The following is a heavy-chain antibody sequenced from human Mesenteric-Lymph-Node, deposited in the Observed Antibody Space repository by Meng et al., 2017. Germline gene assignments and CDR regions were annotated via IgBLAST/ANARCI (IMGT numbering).Heavy chain of an antibody. J-gene: IGHJ4*02. CDR1: GGSISSGGYY. Sequence: QLPLQEPGSGLGKPSQTLSLTCAVSGGSISSGGYYWSWIRQHPGKGLEWIGYIYYSGSTYYNPSLKSRVTISVDTSKNQFSLKLSSVTAADTAVYYCARSRILRYFDWLLWFDYWGQGTLVTVSS. CDR3: ARSRILRYFDWLLWFDY. V-gene: IGHV4-31*11. CDR2: IYYSGST. D-gene: IGHD3-9*01.